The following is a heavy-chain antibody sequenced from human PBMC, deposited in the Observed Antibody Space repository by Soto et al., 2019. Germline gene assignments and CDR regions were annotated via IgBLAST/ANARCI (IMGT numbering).Heavy chain of an antibody. CDR1: GGTFSSYT. D-gene: IGHD1-26*01. CDR3: ARGAYSGSHIGY. J-gene: IGHJ4*01. CDR2: RIPILGIA. V-gene: IGHV1-69*02. Sequence: QVQLVQSGAEVKKPGSAVKVSCKASGGTFSSYTIRWVRQAPGQGLEWMGRRIPILGIANYAQKFQGRVTITADKSTRTAYMELSSLRSEDTAVYYCARGAYSGSHIGYWGHGTLVTVSS.